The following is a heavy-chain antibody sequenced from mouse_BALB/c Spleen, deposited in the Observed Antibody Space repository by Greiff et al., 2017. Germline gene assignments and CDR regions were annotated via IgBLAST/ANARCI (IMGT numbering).Heavy chain of an antibody. CDR1: GYNFTSYW. CDR3: ARSRYDYDSMDY. D-gene: IGHD2-4*01. V-gene: IGHV1-55*01. Sequence: QFQLQQPGAELVKPGTSVKLSCKASGYNFTSYWINWVKLRPGQGLEWIGDIYPGSGSTNYNEKFKSKATLTVDTSSSTAYMQLSSLASEDSALYYCARSRYDYDSMDYWGQGTSVTVSS. J-gene: IGHJ4*01. CDR2: IYPGSGST.